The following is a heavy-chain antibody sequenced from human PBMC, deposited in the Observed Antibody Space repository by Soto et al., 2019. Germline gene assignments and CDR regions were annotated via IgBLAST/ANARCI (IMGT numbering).Heavy chain of an antibody. D-gene: IGHD2-21*02. V-gene: IGHV3-30-3*01. CDR2: ISFDGGDE. CDR1: GFDFSSNA. J-gene: IGHJ4*02. CDR3: VIFCGGDCYNH. Sequence: QVQLVESGGGVGQPGRSLRLSCAASGFDFSSNAMHWVRQPPGKGPEWLATISFDGGDEFYADSVKGRFTISRDNSKSTLFLQMNSLTAEDTATYYCVIFCGGDCYNHWGQGTLVAVSS.